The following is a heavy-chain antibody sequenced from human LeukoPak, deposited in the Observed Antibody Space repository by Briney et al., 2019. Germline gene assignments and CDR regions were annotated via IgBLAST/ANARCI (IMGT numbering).Heavy chain of an antibody. D-gene: IGHD3-22*01. Sequence: PSETLSLTCAVSGGSISSGGYSWSWIRQPPGKGLEWIGYIYHSGSTYYNPSLKSRVTISVDRSKNQFSLKLSSVTAADTAVYYCARGGYSAFDIWGQGTMVTVSP. V-gene: IGHV4-30-2*01. CDR2: IYHSGST. CDR3: ARGGYSAFDI. CDR1: GGSISSGGYS. J-gene: IGHJ3*02.